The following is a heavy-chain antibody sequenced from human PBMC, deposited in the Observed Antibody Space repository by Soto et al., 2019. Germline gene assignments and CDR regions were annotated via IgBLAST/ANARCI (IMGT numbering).Heavy chain of an antibody. V-gene: IGHV1-18*01. CDR2: ISAYNGNT. J-gene: IGHJ6*02. D-gene: IGHD1-26*01. Sequence: ASVKVSCKASGYTFTSYGSSWVRQAPGQGLEWMGWISAYNGNTNYAQKLQGRVTMTTDTSTSTAYMELRSLRSDDTAVYYCARYRAEARYYYYYGMDVWGQGTTVTVSS. CDR3: ARYRAEARYYYYYGMDV. CDR1: GYTFTSYG.